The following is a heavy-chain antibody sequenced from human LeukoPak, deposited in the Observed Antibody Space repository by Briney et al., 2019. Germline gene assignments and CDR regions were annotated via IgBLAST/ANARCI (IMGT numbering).Heavy chain of an antibody. J-gene: IGHJ6*03. CDR1: GGSFSGYY. CDR3: ARGAPMGGYYYYSYYYYYYMDV. CDR2: INHRGST. D-gene: IGHD3-22*01. V-gene: IGHV4-34*01. Sequence: SETLSLTCAVYGGSFSGYYWSWSRQPPGKRLEWIGEINHRGSTNYNPSLKGRVNISVDTSKNQFSLKLSSVTAADTAVYYCARGAPMGGYYYYSYYYYYYMDVWGKGTTVTVSS.